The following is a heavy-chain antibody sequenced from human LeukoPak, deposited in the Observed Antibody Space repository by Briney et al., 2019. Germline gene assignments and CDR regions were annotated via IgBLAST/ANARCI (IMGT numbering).Heavy chain of an antibody. V-gene: IGHV1-8*03. J-gene: IGHJ4*02. Sequence: ASVKVSCKASGYTFTSYDINWVRQATGQGLEWMGWMNPNSGNTGYAQKFQGRVTITRNTSISTAYMELSSLRAEDTAVYYCARAGWFGEFSFDYWGQGTLVTVSS. CDR3: ARAGWFGEFSFDY. D-gene: IGHD3-10*01. CDR2: MNPNSGNT. CDR1: GYTFTSYD.